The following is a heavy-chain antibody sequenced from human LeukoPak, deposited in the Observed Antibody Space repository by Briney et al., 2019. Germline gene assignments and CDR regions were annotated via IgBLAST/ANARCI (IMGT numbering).Heavy chain of an antibody. CDR1: GGSISDYY. V-gene: IGHV4-59*01. CDR2: IYYSGVT. CDR3: ARGEPSYDFVGGSYRFRLDY. D-gene: IGHD3-16*02. Sequence: SETLSLTCTGSGGSISDYYWTWVRQPPGKGLEYIGFIYYSGVTNYRASLQSRVTISLETSKNQLFLKLRYGTPADTAVYYCARGEPSYDFVGGSYRFRLDYWGQGSLVTVSS. J-gene: IGHJ4*02.